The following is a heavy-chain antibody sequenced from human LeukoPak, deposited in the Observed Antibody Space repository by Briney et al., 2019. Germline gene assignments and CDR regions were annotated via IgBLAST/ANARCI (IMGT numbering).Heavy chain of an antibody. J-gene: IGHJ6*02. Sequence: HSGGSLRLSCAASGFTFSSHTMNWVRQAPGKGLEWVSAISGSGGSTYYADSVKGRFTISRDNSKNTLYLQMNSLRAEDTAVYYCANVVTGTTYYYYYGMDVWGQGTTVTVSS. D-gene: IGHD6-19*01. V-gene: IGHV3-23*01. CDR1: GFTFSSHT. CDR3: ANVVTGTTYYYYYGMDV. CDR2: ISGSGGST.